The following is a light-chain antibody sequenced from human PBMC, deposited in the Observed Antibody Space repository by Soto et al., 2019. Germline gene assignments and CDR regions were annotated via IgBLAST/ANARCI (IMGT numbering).Light chain of an antibody. Sequence: EIVLPQSPGTLSLSPGERATLSCRASPSVSSSYLAWYQQKPGQAPRLLIYGASSRATGIPDRFSSSGSGKDFTITISRLEPEDLAVYYCQQYGSSRTFGQGTKLEIK. CDR3: QQYGSSRT. CDR2: GAS. J-gene: IGKJ2*01. V-gene: IGKV3-20*01. CDR1: PSVSSSY.